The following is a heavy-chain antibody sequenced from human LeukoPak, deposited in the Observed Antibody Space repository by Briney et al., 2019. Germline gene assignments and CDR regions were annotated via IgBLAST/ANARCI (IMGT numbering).Heavy chain of an antibody. V-gene: IGHV5-51*01. CDR2: IYPGDSDT. J-gene: IGHJ4*02. CDR1: GYSFTSYW. CDR3: ARHAAVADILSMVDY. Sequence: GESLKISCKGSGYSFTSYWIGWVRQMPGKGLEWMGIIYPGDSDTRYSPSFQGQVTISADKSISTAYLQWSSLKASDTAMYYCARHAAVADILSMVDYWGQGTLVTVSS. D-gene: IGHD6-19*01.